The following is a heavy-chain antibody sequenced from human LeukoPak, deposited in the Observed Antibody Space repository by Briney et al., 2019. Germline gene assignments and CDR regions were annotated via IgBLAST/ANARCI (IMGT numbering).Heavy chain of an antibody. Sequence: SETLSLTCAVYGGSFSDYYWTWIRQPPGKGLEWIGSIYYSGSTYYNPSLKSRVTTSVDTSKNQFSLKLSSVTAADTAVYYCVRYYNNFDYWGQGTLVTVSS. V-gene: IGHV4-34*01. CDR2: IYYSGST. CDR1: GGSFSDYY. CDR3: VRYYNNFDY. J-gene: IGHJ4*02. D-gene: IGHD2/OR15-2a*01.